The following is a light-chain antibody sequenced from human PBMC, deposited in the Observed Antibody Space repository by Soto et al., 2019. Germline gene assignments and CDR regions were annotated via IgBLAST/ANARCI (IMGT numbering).Light chain of an antibody. Sequence: DIQMTQSTSTLSASVGDRVTITCRASQSISSWLAWYQQKPGKAHKLLIYDASSLESGVPSRFSGSGYGTEFTLTISSLQPDDFATYYCQQYNSYSQTFGQGTKVDIX. V-gene: IGKV1-5*01. CDR2: DAS. CDR3: QQYNSYSQT. J-gene: IGKJ1*01. CDR1: QSISSW.